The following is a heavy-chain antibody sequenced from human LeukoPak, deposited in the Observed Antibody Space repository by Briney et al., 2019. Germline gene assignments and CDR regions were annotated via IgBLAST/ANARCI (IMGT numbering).Heavy chain of an antibody. V-gene: IGHV4-34*01. CDR1: GESFTTFY. Sequence: SETLSLTCAVYGESFTTFYWGWIRQTPGKGLEWIGEINHTGSTNYNPSLKSRVTMSVDTSMNQLSLKLTSGTAADTAVYYCARSYWYYYYMDVWGKGTTVTVSS. D-gene: IGHD2-8*02. J-gene: IGHJ6*03. CDR3: ARSYWYYYYMDV. CDR2: INHTGST.